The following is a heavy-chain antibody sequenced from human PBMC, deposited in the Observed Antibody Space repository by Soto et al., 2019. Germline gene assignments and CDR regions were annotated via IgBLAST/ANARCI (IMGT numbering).Heavy chain of an antibody. Sequence: ASVKVSCKASGYTFTSYGISWVRQAPGQGLEWMGRIIPYNGKANYAQKFQGRVTITADKSTSTAYMELSSLRSEDTAVYYCARDRRNYGGPYFDYWGQGTLVTVSS. D-gene: IGHD4-17*01. V-gene: IGHV1-18*01. CDR2: IIPYNGKA. J-gene: IGHJ4*02. CDR1: GYTFTSYG. CDR3: ARDRRNYGGPYFDY.